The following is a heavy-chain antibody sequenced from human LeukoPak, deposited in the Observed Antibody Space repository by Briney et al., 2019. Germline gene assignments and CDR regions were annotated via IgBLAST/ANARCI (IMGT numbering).Heavy chain of an antibody. Sequence: GGSLRLSCAASGFTFSSYAMHWVRQAPGKGLEWVAVISYDGSNKYYADSVKGRFTISRDNSKNTLYLQMNSLRAEDTAVYYCAKTVPQLIAPYDYSNYAIDYWGQGTLVTVSS. V-gene: IGHV3-30-3*02. J-gene: IGHJ4*02. D-gene: IGHD4-11*01. CDR2: ISYDGSNK. CDR1: GFTFSSYA. CDR3: AKTVPQLIAPYDYSNYAIDY.